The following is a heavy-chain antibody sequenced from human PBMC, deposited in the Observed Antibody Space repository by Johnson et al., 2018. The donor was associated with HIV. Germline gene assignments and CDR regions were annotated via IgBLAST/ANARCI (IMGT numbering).Heavy chain of an antibody. CDR2: MNQGASEK. CDR3: ARDSISCYSCAFDM. D-gene: IGHD2-2*01. CDR1: GFTFSNYY. Sequence: VQLVESGGGVVQPGRSLRLSCAASGFTFSNYYMSWVRQAPGKGLEWVANMNQGASEKNYVDSVKGRFTISRDNAKNSLYLQMNSLRPEDTAVYFCARDSISCYSCAFDMWGQGTMVTVSS. V-gene: IGHV3-7*05. J-gene: IGHJ3*02.